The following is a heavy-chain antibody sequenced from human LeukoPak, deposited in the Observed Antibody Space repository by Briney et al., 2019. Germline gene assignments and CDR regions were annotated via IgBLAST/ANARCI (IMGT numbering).Heavy chain of an antibody. J-gene: IGHJ6*02. V-gene: IGHV4-4*02. CDR3: ARLVLWFGELSYYGMDV. Sequence: SGTLSLTCAVSGGSISSSNWWSWVRQPPGKGLEWIGEIYHSGSTNYNPSLKSRVTISVDKSKNQFSLKLSSMTAADTAVYYCARLVLWFGELSYYGMDVWGQGTTVTVSS. CDR1: GGSISSSNW. D-gene: IGHD3-10*01. CDR2: IYHSGST.